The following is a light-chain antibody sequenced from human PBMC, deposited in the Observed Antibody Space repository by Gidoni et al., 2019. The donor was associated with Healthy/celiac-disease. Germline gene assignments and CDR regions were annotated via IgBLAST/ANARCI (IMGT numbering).Light chain of an antibody. CDR3: QQYNSYLWT. CDR1: QSISSW. J-gene: IGKJ1*01. V-gene: IGKV1-5*01. Sequence: DIQMTQSPSTLSASVGDRVTINCRASQSISSWLAWYQQKPGKAPKLLIYDVSSLESGVPSRFSGSGSGTEFTRTISSLQPDDFATYYCQQYNSYLWTFGQGTKVEIK. CDR2: DVS.